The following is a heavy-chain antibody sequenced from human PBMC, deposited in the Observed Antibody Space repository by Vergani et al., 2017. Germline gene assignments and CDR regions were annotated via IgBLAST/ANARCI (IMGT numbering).Heavy chain of an antibody. J-gene: IGHJ4*02. CDR1: GGSTTSGGFY. CDR2: IHTTGST. CDR3: ARSRMGTTVFDF. Sequence: QVQLQESGPGLVKPSQTLSLTCSVSGGSTTSGGFYWSWIRQPAGKGLEWIVRIHTTGSTKYNPSLESRVTMSVDTSNNQFSLRLSSVTAADTAFYYCARSRMGTTVFDFWGQGTLVTVSS. D-gene: IGHD1-26*01. V-gene: IGHV4-61*02.